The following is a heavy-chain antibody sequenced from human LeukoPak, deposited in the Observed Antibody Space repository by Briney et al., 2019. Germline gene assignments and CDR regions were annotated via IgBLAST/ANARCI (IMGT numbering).Heavy chain of an antibody. Sequence: SETLSLTCTVSRDSVSNDKFFWGWIRQPPGEGLEWIGSVYYSGSTYYNPSLNSRVTISVDTSKNQFSLKLSSVTAADTAVYYCARDGYKGGVFDIWGQGTMVTVSS. V-gene: IGHV4-39*02. CDR3: ARDGYKGGVFDI. CDR2: VYYSGST. D-gene: IGHD5-24*01. J-gene: IGHJ3*02. CDR1: RDSVSNDKFF.